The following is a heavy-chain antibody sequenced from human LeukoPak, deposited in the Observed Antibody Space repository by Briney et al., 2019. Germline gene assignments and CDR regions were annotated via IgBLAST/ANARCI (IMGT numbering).Heavy chain of an antibody. CDR2: ISSSSSYI. J-gene: IGHJ6*02. Sequence: PGGSLRLSCAASGFTFSSYSMNWVRQAPGKGLEWVSSISSSSSYIYSADSVKGRFTISRDNAKNSLYLQMNSLRAADTAVYYCATPASGSYGSHMDVWGQGTTVTVSS. V-gene: IGHV3-21*01. CDR1: GFTFSSYS. CDR3: ATPASGSYGSHMDV. D-gene: IGHD1-26*01.